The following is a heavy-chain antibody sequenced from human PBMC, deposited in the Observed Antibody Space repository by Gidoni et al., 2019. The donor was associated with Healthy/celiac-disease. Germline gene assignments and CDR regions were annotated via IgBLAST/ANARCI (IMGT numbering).Heavy chain of an antibody. Sequence: EVQLVESGGGLVKPGRALRLSCTASGFTFGDYAMSGFRQARGKGLEWVGFIRSKAYGGTTEYAASVKGRFTISRDDSQSIAYLQMNSLKTEDTAVYYCTRDQVAMVWGKGTTVTVSS. CDR3: TRDQVAMV. J-gene: IGHJ6*03. CDR2: IRSKAYGGTT. V-gene: IGHV3-49*05. D-gene: IGHD2-15*01. CDR1: GFTFGDYA.